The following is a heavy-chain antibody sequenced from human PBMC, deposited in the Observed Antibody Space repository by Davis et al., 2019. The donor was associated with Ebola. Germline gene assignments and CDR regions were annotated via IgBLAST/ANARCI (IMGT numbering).Heavy chain of an antibody. CDR3: AKDLYKQNYYHYGMDV. V-gene: IGHV3-30*18. D-gene: IGHD5-24*01. CDR1: GFTFSSYG. Sequence: GESLKISCAASGFTFSSYGMHWVRQAPGKGLEWVAVISYDGSNKYYADSVKGRFTISRDNSKNTLYLQMNSLRAEDTAVYYCAKDLYKQNYYHYGMDVWGQGTTVTVSS. J-gene: IGHJ6*02. CDR2: ISYDGSNK.